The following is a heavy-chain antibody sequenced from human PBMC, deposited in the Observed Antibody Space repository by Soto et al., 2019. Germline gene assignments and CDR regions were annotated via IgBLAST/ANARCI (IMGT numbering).Heavy chain of an antibody. V-gene: IGHV2-5*02. CDR3: AHRVLRTVFGLVTTTAIYFDF. Sequence: QITLNESGPTVVRPTETLTLTCRFSGFSLTTSGVGVGWIRQSPGKAPEWLALNYWDDDKRYSASLKSRLTITKDTSKNKVVLTVSDLDPTDTATYYCAHRVLRTVFGLVTTTAIYFDFWGQGTPDAVSS. J-gene: IGHJ4*02. CDR1: GFSLTTSGVG. CDR2: NYWDDDK. D-gene: IGHD3-3*01.